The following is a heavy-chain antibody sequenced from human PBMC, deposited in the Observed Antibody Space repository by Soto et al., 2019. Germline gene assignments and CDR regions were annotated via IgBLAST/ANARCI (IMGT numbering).Heavy chain of an antibody. J-gene: IGHJ6*02. Sequence: QEQLVQSGAELKKPGASVKVSCKASGVTFTHYSIHWVRQAPGQGLEWLGVINPSGGGTTFAQKFEGRVTRTGDTATTTLCMELSSLRSEDTALYYCARDRRVATFVDYYYGLDAWGQGTTVTVSS. CDR2: INPSGGGT. CDR3: ARDRRVATFVDYYYGLDA. V-gene: IGHV1-46*01. D-gene: IGHD2-15*01. CDR1: GVTFTHYS.